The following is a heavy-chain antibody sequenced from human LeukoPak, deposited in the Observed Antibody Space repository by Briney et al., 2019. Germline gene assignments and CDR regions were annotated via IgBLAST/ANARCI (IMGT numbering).Heavy chain of an antibody. Sequence: GASVKVSCKASGYTLTSYDINWVRQATGQGLEWMGRINTNSGNTDYAQKFQGRVTVTRNTSISTAYMELSSLKSEDTAVYYCARGLLQFWNGYTADVFDIWGQGTMVTVSS. CDR3: ARGLLQFWNGYTADVFDI. D-gene: IGHD3-3*01. CDR2: INTNSGNT. V-gene: IGHV1-8*01. CDR1: GYTLTSYD. J-gene: IGHJ3*02.